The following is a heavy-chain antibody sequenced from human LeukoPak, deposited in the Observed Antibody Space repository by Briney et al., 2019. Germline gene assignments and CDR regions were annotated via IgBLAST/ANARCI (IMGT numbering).Heavy chain of an antibody. J-gene: IGHJ4*02. CDR3: ARHLRYFDMDY. D-gene: IGHD3-9*01. CDR2: IYYSGST. Sequence: TSETLSLTCAVYGGSFSGYYWSWIRQPPGKGLEWIGSIYYSGSTYYNPSLKSRVTIFVDTSKNQFSLKLSSVTAADTAVYYCARHLRYFDMDYWGQGTLVTVSS. V-gene: IGHV4-34*01. CDR1: GGSFSGYY.